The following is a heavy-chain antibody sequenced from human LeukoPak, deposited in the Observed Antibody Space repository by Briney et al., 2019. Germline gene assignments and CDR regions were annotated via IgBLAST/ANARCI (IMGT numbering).Heavy chain of an antibody. D-gene: IGHD3-22*01. CDR3: AKVSYYDSSGYLGDAFDI. J-gene: IGHJ3*02. Sequence: GGSLRLSCAASGFTFDDYAMHWVRQAPGKGLEWVSGISWNSGSIGYADSVKGRFTISRDNAKNSLYLQMNSLRAEDTALYYCAKVSYYDSSGYLGDAFDIWGQGTIVTVSS. CDR1: GFTFDDYA. CDR2: ISWNSGSI. V-gene: IGHV3-9*01.